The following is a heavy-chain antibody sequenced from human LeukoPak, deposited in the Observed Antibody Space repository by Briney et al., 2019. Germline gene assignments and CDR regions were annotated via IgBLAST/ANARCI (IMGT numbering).Heavy chain of an antibody. V-gene: IGHV4-39*01. Sequence: SETLSLTCTVSGGSISSGSYHWGWIRQPPGKGLEWIGSIYYSGTTYYNPSLKSRDTISVDTSKNQFSLKLSSVTAADTALYYCARLICFYYYRHVWGKGTTVTVSS. J-gene: IGHJ6*03. CDR1: GGSISSGSYH. CDR3: ARLICFYYYRHV. D-gene: IGHD2-15*01. CDR2: IYYSGTT.